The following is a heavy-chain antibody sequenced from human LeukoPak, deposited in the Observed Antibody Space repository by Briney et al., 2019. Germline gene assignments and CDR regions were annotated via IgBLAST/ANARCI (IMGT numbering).Heavy chain of an antibody. D-gene: IGHD1-7*01. V-gene: IGHV3-30*02. CDR2: IRYDGSNK. CDR1: GLPLSHSG. J-gene: IGHJ4*02. CDR3: FGITVTDVPY. Sequence: GGSLRLSCAASGLPLSHSGMHWVRQAPGKGLEWVAFIRYDGSNKYYADSVKGRFTISRDNSKNALYLQMNSLRGEDTAVYYCFGITVTDVPYWGQGTLVTVSS.